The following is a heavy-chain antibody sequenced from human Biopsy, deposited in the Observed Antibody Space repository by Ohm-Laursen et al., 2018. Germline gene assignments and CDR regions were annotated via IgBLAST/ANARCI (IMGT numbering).Heavy chain of an antibody. V-gene: IGHV4-34*08. CDR1: GRTFSDYR. Sequence: SDTPSLTCAVFGRTFSDYRWTWIRQPPGKGLEWIGQINQSGSTNYNPSLKSRVTISADASKYEFSLRLTSVTAADTAVYFCGNEVYGRDYWGLGARVTVSS. CDR2: INQSGST. J-gene: IGHJ4*02. D-gene: IGHD4-17*01. CDR3: GNEVYGRDY.